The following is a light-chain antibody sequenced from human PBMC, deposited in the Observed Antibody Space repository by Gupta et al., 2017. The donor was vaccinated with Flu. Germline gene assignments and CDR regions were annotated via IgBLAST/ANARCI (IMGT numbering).Light chain of an antibody. CDR1: ALPKQY. Sequence: SYELTQPPSVSVSPGQTARITCSGDALPKQYAYWYQQKPGQAPVLVIYKDSERPSGIPGRFSGSSSGTTVTLTISGVQAEEEADYYCQSTDSSGSYVFGTGTKVTVL. CDR2: KDS. CDR3: QSTDSSGSYV. J-gene: IGLJ1*01. V-gene: IGLV3-25*02.